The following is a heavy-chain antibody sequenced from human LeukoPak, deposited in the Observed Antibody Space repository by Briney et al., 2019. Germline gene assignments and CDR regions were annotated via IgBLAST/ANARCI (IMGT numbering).Heavy chain of an antibody. V-gene: IGHV3-21*01. CDR3: ARDRVFDYYDSTESVDY. CDR1: GFTFSSYS. J-gene: IGHJ4*02. Sequence: KPGGSLRLSCVASGFTFSSYSMNWVRQAPGKGLEWVSSISSSSSYIYYADSVKGRFTISRDNAKNSLYRQMNSLRAEDTAVYYCARDRVFDYYDSTESVDYWGQGTLVTVSS. CDR2: ISSSSSYI. D-gene: IGHD3-22*01.